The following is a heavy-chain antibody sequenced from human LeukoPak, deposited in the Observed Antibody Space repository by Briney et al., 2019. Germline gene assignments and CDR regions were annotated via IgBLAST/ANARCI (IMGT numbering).Heavy chain of an antibody. D-gene: IGHD3-22*01. Sequence: EASVKVSCKASGGTFSSYAISWVRQAPGQGLEWMGRIIAIFGTANYAQKFQGRVTITTDESTSTAYMELSSLRSEDTAVYYCARDVHSLHSSGYYDLFDYWGQGTLVTVSS. CDR1: GGTFSSYA. CDR2: IIAIFGTA. V-gene: IGHV1-69*05. CDR3: ARDVHSLHSSGYYDLFDY. J-gene: IGHJ4*02.